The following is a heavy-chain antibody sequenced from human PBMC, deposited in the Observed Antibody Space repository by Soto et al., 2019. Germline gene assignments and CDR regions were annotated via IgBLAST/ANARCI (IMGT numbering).Heavy chain of an antibody. J-gene: IGHJ6*04. CDR1: GFTFSSYA. CDR2: ISGSGSNT. Sequence: PGGSLRISCAASGFTFSSYAMSWVRQAPGKGLEWVSAISGSGSNTYYADSVKGRFTISRDNSKNTLYLQMNSLRADDTAVYYCAKDLDYRTSSDYYYGMDVWGKGTTVTVYS. D-gene: IGHD4-4*01. CDR3: AKDLDYRTSSDYYYGMDV. V-gene: IGHV3-23*01.